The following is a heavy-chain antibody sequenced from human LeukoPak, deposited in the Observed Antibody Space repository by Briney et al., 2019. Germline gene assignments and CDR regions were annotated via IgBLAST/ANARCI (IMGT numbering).Heavy chain of an antibody. D-gene: IGHD6-19*01. CDR1: GFTFSSYG. Sequence: GGSLRLSCAASGFTFSSYGMHWVRQAPGKGLEWVAVISYDGSNKYYADSVKGRFTISRDNSKNTLYLQMNSLRAEDTAVYYCAKVAGEQWPYYFDYWGQGTLVTVSS. J-gene: IGHJ4*02. V-gene: IGHV3-30*18. CDR3: AKVAGEQWPYYFDY. CDR2: ISYDGSNK.